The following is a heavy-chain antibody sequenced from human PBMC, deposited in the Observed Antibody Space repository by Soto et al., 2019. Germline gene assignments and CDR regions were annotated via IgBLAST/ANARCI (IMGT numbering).Heavy chain of an antibody. Sequence: PGGSLRLSCAASGFTFSSYWMHWVRQAPGKGLVWVSRINSDGSSTSYADSVKGRFTISRDNAKNTLYLQMNSLRAEDTAVYYCARGRGGLRRIGETRYNWFDPWGQGTLVTVSS. CDR3: ARGRGGLRRIGETRYNWFDP. J-gene: IGHJ5*02. D-gene: IGHD5-12*01. CDR2: INSDGSST. V-gene: IGHV3-74*01. CDR1: GFTFSSYW.